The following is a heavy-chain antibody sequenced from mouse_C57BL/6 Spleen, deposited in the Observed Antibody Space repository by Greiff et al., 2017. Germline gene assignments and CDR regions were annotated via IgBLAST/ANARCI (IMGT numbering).Heavy chain of an antibody. CDR2: FYPGSGSI. CDR3: ARHEGGSSYLWYFDV. Sequence: VKLMESGAELVKPGASVKLSCKASGYTFTEYTIHWVKQRSGQGLEWIGWFYPGSGSIKYNEKFKDKATLTADKSSSTVYMELSRLTSEDSAVYFCARHEGGSSYLWYFDVWGTGTTVTVSS. V-gene: IGHV1-62-2*01. D-gene: IGHD1-1*01. J-gene: IGHJ1*03. CDR1: GYTFTEYT.